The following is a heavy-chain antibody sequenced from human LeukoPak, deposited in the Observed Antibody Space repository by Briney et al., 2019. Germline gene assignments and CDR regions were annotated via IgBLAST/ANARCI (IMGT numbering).Heavy chain of an antibody. Sequence: AISGSGSSTYYADSVKGRFTISRDNSKNTLYLQMNCLRAEDTAVYYCAKDPYSNYDAFFDYWGQGTLVTVSS. CDR3: AKDPYSNYDAFFDY. V-gene: IGHV3-23*01. CDR2: ISGSGSST. J-gene: IGHJ4*02. D-gene: IGHD4-11*01.